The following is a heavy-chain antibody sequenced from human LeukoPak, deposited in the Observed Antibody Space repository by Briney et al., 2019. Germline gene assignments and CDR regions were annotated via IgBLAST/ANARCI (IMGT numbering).Heavy chain of an antibody. V-gene: IGHV3-23*01. Sequence: GGSLRLSCAASGFTFSSYAMSWVRQAPGKGLEWLSVISGSGDSTFYADSVKGRFTISRDNSKNTLYLQMNSLRAEDTAVYYCARDVSGSGWSYNWFDPWGQGTLVTVSS. J-gene: IGHJ5*02. D-gene: IGHD6-19*01. CDR3: ARDVSGSGWSYNWFDP. CDR1: GFTFSSYA. CDR2: ISGSGDST.